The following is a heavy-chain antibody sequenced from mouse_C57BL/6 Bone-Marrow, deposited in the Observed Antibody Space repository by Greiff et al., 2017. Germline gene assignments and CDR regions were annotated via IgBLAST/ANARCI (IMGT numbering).Heavy chain of an antibody. CDR3: AREWLDSNYVRATDY. Sequence: VQLQQSGAELVRPGASVKLSCKASGYTFTDYYINWVKQRPGQGLEWIARIYPGSGNTYYNEKFKGKATLTAEKSSSTAYMQLSSLTSEDSAVYFCAREWLDSNYVRATDYWGQGTSVTVSS. V-gene: IGHV1-76*01. CDR1: GYTFTDYY. CDR2: IYPGSGNT. J-gene: IGHJ4*01. D-gene: IGHD2-5*01.